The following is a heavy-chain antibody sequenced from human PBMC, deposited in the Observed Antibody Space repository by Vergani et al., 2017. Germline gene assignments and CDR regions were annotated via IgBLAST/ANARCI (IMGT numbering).Heavy chain of an antibody. V-gene: IGHV4-61*02. J-gene: IGHJ6*02. CDR2: IYTSGST. CDR1: GGSISSGSYY. CDR3: ARGHGYEAESGIDV. D-gene: IGHD5-12*01. Sequence: QVQLQESGPGLVKPSQTLSLTCTVSGGSISSGSYYWSWIRQPAGKGLEWIGLIYTSGSTNYNPSLKSRRTISVETSKNQFSLKLRSVTAADTAVYYCARGHGYEAESGIDVWGQGTTVTVSS.